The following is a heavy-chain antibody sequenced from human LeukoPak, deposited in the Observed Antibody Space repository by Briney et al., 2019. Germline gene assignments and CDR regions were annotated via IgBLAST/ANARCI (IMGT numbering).Heavy chain of an antibody. J-gene: IGHJ4*02. CDR1: GGSISSSSYY. D-gene: IGHD3-16*01. V-gene: IGHV4-39*01. CDR2: IYYSGST. Sequence: SETLSLTCTVSGGSISSSSYYWGWIRQPPGKGLEWIGSIYYSGSTYYNPSLKSRVTISVDTSKNQFSLKLSSVTAADTAVYYCARVGVVFDYWGQGTLVTVSS. CDR3: ARVGVVFDY.